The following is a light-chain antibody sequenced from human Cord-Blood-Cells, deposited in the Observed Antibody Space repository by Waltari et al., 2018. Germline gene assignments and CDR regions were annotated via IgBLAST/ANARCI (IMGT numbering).Light chain of an antibody. J-gene: IGKJ1*01. CDR2: GAS. CDR1: QSVSSN. CDR3: HQYKNWPPWT. V-gene: IGKV3-15*01. Sequence: EIVLTQSPATLSVSPGERATLSCRASQSVSSNLAWYQQKPGQAPRLLSYGASTKATGIPARSSGSGSGTEFTLTISSLQSEDFAVYYCHQYKNWPPWTFGQGTKVEIK.